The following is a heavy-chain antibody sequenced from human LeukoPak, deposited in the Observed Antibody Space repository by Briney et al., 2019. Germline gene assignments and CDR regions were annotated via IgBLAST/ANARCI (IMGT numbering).Heavy chain of an antibody. J-gene: IGHJ2*01. CDR2: MNWISDFK. Sequence: GGSLRLSCAASGFIFDGSAIHWVRQAPGKGLEWVSAMNWISDFKAYADSVKGRFTISRDNDKNSVHLQMNSLRPEDMAVYYCAKGPKENCYFDLCCRGTLVTVSS. CDR3: AKGPKENCYFDL. V-gene: IGHV3-9*03. CDR1: GFIFDGSA.